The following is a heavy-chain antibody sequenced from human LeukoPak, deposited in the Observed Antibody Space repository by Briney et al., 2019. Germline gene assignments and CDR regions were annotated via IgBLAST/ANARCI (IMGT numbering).Heavy chain of an antibody. D-gene: IGHD2-15*01. V-gene: IGHV5-51*01. Sequence: GESLKTSCKGSGYSFTSYWIGWVRQMPGKGLEWMGIIYPGDSDTRYSPSLQGQVTIPDDKSISPAYLHWSSLKASHTPMYYFARTVVVVAANDAFDIWGQGTMVTVSS. J-gene: IGHJ3*02. CDR3: ARTVVVVAANDAFDI. CDR1: GYSFTSYW. CDR2: IYPGDSDT.